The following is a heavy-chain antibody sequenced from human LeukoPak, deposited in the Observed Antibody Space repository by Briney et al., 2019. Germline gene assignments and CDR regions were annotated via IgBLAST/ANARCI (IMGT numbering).Heavy chain of an antibody. D-gene: IGHD5-12*01. CDR1: GGSFSGYH. CDR3: ARGREDIVATISASYYYYYYMDV. V-gene: IGHV4-34*01. CDR2: INPGGST. J-gene: IGHJ6*03. Sequence: SETLSLTCVVYGGSFSGYHWSWIRQPPGKGLEWIGEINPGGSTNYNPSLESRVTISVDTSKNQFSLKLTSVTAADRAVYYCARGREDIVATISASYYYYYYMDVWAKGTTVTVSS.